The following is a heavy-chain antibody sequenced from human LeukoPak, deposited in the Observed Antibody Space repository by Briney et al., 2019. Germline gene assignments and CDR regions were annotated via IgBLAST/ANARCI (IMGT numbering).Heavy chain of an antibody. CDR1: GYTFTSYD. CDR3: ARTGGALRGDDY. CDR2: MNPNSGNT. D-gene: IGHD1-26*01. J-gene: IGHJ4*02. V-gene: IGHV1-8*01. Sequence: ASVKVSCKASGYTFTSYDINWVRQATGQGLEWMGWMNPNSGNTGYAQKFQGRVTMTRNTSISTAYMELSGLRSEDTAVYYCARTGGALRGDDYWGQGTLVTVSS.